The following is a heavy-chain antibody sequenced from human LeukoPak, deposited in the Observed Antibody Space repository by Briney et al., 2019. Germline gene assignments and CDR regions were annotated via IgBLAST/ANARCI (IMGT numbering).Heavy chain of an antibody. CDR2: MYYSGSS. V-gene: IGHV4-39*01. Sequence: KPSETLSLTCTVSGGSISSSSYYWGWIRQPPGKGLEWIGSMYYSGSSYYNPSLKSRVTISVDTSKNQFSLKVSSVTAADTAVYYCASLTTVTTKWGQGTLVTVSS. J-gene: IGHJ4*02. CDR3: ASLTTVTTK. D-gene: IGHD4-11*01. CDR1: GGSISSSSYY.